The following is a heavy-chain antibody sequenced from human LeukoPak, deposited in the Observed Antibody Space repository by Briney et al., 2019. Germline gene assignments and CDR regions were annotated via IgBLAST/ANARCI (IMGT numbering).Heavy chain of an antibody. CDR1: GGTFSSYA. Sequence: SVKVSCKASGGTFSSYAISWVRQAPGQGLEWMGGIIPIFGTVNYAQKFQGRVTITADESTSTAYMELSSLRSEDTAVYYCARAKVVCSSTSCGYYYGMDVWGQGATVTVSS. J-gene: IGHJ6*02. V-gene: IGHV1-69*13. D-gene: IGHD2-2*01. CDR3: ARAKVVCSSTSCGYYYGMDV. CDR2: IIPIFGTV.